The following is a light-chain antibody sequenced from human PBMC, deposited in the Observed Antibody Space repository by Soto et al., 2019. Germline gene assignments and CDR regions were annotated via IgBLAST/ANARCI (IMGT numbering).Light chain of an antibody. V-gene: IGKV3-20*01. CDR3: QQSGSSPWT. J-gene: IGKJ1*01. CDR2: GAS. CDR1: QTVNNNY. Sequence: GLSLSPGAVSLSPGERATLSCRASQTVNNNYLSWYQQKLGQAPRLLIYGASSRATGIPDRFSGSVSGTDFTLTISRLEPDDFTVYYCQQSGSSPWTFGQGTKVDIK.